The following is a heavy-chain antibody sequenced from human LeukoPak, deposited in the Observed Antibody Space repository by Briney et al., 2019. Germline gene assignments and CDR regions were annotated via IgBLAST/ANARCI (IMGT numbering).Heavy chain of an antibody. D-gene: IGHD3-9*01. CDR2: IRYDGSNK. CDR3: AALYDILSRLAFDI. Sequence: GGSLRLSCAASGFTFSSYGMHWVRQAPGKGLEWVAFIRYDGSNKYYADSVKGRFTISRDNSKNTLYLQMNSLRAEDAAVYYCAALYDILSRLAFDIWGQGTMVTVSS. J-gene: IGHJ3*02. V-gene: IGHV3-30*02. CDR1: GFTFSSYG.